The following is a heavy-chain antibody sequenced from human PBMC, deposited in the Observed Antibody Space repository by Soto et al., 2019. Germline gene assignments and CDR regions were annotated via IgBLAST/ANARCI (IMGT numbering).Heavy chain of an antibody. Sequence: SETLSLTCAVYGGCFSGYYWSWIRQPPGKGLEWIGEINHSGSTNYNPSLKSRVTISVDTSKNQFSLKLSSVTAADTAVYYCARGGLAVAGRDFDYWGQGTLVTVS. V-gene: IGHV4-34*01. CDR3: ARGGLAVAGRDFDY. D-gene: IGHD6-19*01. CDR1: GGCFSGYY. CDR2: INHSGST. J-gene: IGHJ4*02.